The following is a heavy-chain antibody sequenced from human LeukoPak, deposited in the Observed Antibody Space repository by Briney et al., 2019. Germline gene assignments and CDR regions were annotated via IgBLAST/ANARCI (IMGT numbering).Heavy chain of an antibody. CDR1: GFTFRNYL. D-gene: IGHD5-24*01. J-gene: IGHJ3*01. CDR3: GRGGDGIDF. Sequence: GGCLRLSCAVSGFTFRNYLMHWVRQAPGQGLVWVSRINQDESKAYADSVRGRFTVSRDNAKNMLYLHLSGLRAEDTAVYFCGRGGDGIDFWGQGTTVIVSS. CDR2: INQDESKA. V-gene: IGHV3-74*01.